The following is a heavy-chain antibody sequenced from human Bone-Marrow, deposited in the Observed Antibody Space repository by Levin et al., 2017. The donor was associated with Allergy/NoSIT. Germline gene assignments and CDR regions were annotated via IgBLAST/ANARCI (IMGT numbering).Heavy chain of an antibody. Sequence: GGSLRLSCAASGFSFSDFGMHWARQAPGKGLEWVAAMWYDGSHKYYADSVKGRFTVSRDRSKNTVYLQMNRLRAEDTAVYYCARVAYIYGAPRPCWVDFWGQGTLVTVSS. CDR2: MWYDGSHK. CDR1: GFSFSDFG. J-gene: IGHJ4*02. V-gene: IGHV3-33*08. CDR3: ARVAYIYGAPRPCWVDF. D-gene: IGHD5-18*01.